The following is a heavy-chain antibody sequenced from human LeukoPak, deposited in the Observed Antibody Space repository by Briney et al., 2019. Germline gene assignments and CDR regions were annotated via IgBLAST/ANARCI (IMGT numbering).Heavy chain of an antibody. CDR2: ISGSGGST. J-gene: IGHJ4*02. CDR1: GFTFSSYS. Sequence: GGSLRLSCAASGFTFSSYSMNWVRQAPGKGLEWVSAISGSGGSTYYADSVKGRFTISRDNSKNTLYLQMNSLRAEDTAVYYCAKWAGVYDYDSSGYLSGFDYWGQGTLVTVSS. V-gene: IGHV3-23*01. D-gene: IGHD3-22*01. CDR3: AKWAGVYDYDSSGYLSGFDY.